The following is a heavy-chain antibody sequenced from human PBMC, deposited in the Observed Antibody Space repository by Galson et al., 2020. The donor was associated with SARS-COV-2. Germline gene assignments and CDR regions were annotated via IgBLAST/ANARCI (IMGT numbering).Heavy chain of an antibody. J-gene: IGHJ5*02. CDR2: IYPGDSDT. CDR3: ARQRYCSGGSCYSVARRGWFDP. D-gene: IGHD2-15*01. V-gene: IGHV5-51*01. CDR1: GYSFTSYW. Sequence: GESLKISCKGSGYSFTSYWIGWVRQMPGKGLEWMGIIYPGDSDTRYSPSFQGQVTISADKSISTAYLQWSSLKASDTAMYYCARQRYCSGGSCYSVARRGWFDPWGQGTLVTVSS.